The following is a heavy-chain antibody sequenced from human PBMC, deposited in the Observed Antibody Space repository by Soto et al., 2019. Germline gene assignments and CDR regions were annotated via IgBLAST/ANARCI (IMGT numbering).Heavy chain of an antibody. V-gene: IGHV1-18*01. CDR1: GYTFTSYG. J-gene: IGHJ6*02. D-gene: IGHD3-9*01. Sequence: QVQLVQSGAEVKKPGASVKVSCKASGYTFTSYGISWVRQAPGQGLEWMGWISAYNGNTNYAQKLQGRVTMTTDTSTSTAYMELRSLTSDDTAVYYCALFDAPGNRDYYGMDVWGQGTTVTVSS. CDR2: ISAYNGNT. CDR3: ALFDAPGNRDYYGMDV.